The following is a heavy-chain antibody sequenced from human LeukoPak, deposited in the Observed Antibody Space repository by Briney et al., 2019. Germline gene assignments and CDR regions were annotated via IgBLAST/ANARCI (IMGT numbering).Heavy chain of an antibody. D-gene: IGHD3-3*01. V-gene: IGHV5-51*01. CDR3: AIGDFWSGYPAPYFDY. Sequence: GESPKISWRGSGYSFTSYWLGWVRQMPGKGLAGVGIIYPGYSDTRYSPSFQGQVTISADKSISTAYLQWSSLRASDTAMYYCAIGDFWSGYPAPYFDYWGQGNLVTVSS. CDR2: IYPGYSDT. J-gene: IGHJ4*02. CDR1: GYSFTSYW.